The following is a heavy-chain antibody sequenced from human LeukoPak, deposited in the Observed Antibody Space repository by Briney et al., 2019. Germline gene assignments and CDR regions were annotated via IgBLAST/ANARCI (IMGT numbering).Heavy chain of an antibody. Sequence: GGSLRLSCAASGFTFSNYGMNWVRQAPGKGLEWVSIIISGVGITYYADSVKGRFAISRDNSKNTLYLQMNSLRAEDTALYYCAKGDYYDFDYWGQGTLVTVSS. D-gene: IGHD3-10*01. J-gene: IGHJ4*02. CDR2: IISGVGIT. CDR3: AKGDYYDFDY. CDR1: GFTFSNYG. V-gene: IGHV3-23*01.